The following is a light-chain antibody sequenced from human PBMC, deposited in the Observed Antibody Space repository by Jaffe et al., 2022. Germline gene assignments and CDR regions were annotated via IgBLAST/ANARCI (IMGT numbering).Light chain of an antibody. V-gene: IGLV1-51*01. CDR3: GTWDNSLSVWV. J-gene: IGLJ3*02. CDR2: DNN. CDR1: RSNIGINY. Sequence: QSVLTQPPSVSAAPGQRVIISCSGSRSNIGINYVSWYQQVPGTAPKLLIHDNNKRPSGIPDRFSGSKSGTSATLGITGLQTGDEADYYCGTWDNSLSVWVFGGGTKLTVL.